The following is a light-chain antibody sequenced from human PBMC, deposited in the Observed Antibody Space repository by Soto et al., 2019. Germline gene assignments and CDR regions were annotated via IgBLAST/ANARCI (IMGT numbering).Light chain of an antibody. Sequence: DIQMTQSPSSLSASVGDRVTITCQASQDISNYLNWYQQKRGKAPNLLIYGASKLETGVPSRFSGSGSGTDFSCTISTRQPEDIATYYCHQNDKLPFTFGGGTNVEIK. CDR2: GAS. J-gene: IGKJ4*01. CDR3: HQNDKLPFT. V-gene: IGKV1-33*01. CDR1: QDISNY.